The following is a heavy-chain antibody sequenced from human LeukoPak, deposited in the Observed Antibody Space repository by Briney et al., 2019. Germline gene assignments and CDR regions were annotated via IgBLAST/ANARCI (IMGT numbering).Heavy chain of an antibody. J-gene: IGHJ4*02. V-gene: IGHV3-21*01. CDR3: ATINGDYDHFDY. CDR1: GFTLNTYN. CDR2: ISSSGTYI. Sequence: GGSLRLSCASSGFTLNTYNMNWVRQAPGKGLEWVSSISSSGTYIFYADSVKGRFTISRDNAKNSLYLHMNSLRAEDTAVYYCATINGDYDHFDYWGQGTLVTVSS. D-gene: IGHD4-17*01.